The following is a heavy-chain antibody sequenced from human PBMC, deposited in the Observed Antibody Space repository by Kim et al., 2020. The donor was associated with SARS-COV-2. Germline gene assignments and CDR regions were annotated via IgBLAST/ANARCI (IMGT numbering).Heavy chain of an antibody. J-gene: IGHJ6*02. D-gene: IGHD6-13*01. CDR3: ARSTYRYSSTWYPTYYYGVGV. V-gene: IGHV3-7*03. CDR2: ITQDGSEE. Sequence: GGSLRLSCTASGFTFSSYWMSWVRQAPGRGLEWVADITQDGSEEYVVGSVRGRFTISRDTAKNSLYLYMNTVRAEDTAVYYCARSTYRYSSTWYPTYYYGVGVWGRGNTVTVS. CDR1: GFTFSSYW.